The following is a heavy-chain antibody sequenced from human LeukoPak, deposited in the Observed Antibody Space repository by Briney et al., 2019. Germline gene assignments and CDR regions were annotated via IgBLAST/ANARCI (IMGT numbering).Heavy chain of an antibody. CDR2: ISTSSSYI. V-gene: IGHV3-21*01. Sequence: GGSLRLSCAASGFTFNRYNMNWVRRAPGKGLEWVSSISTSSSYIYYADSVRGRFTISRDNSKNTLFLQMNSLRAEDTAVYYCARSNYYDSRSWGFDIWGQGTMVTVSS. CDR1: GFTFNRYN. CDR3: ARSNYYDSRSWGFDI. J-gene: IGHJ3*02. D-gene: IGHD3-22*01.